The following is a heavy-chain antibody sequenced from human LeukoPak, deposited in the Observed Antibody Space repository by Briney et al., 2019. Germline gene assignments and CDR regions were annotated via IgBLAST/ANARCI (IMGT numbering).Heavy chain of an antibody. CDR2: IYTSGST. D-gene: IGHD2-15*01. Sequence: PSETLSLTCTVSGGSISSGSYYWSWIRQPAGKGLEWIGRIYTSGSTNYNPSLKSRVTISVDTSKNQFSLKLSSVTAADTAVYYCARDYPDGGYFDYWGQGTLVTVSS. CDR1: GGSISSGSYY. J-gene: IGHJ4*02. CDR3: ARDYPDGGYFDY. V-gene: IGHV4-61*02.